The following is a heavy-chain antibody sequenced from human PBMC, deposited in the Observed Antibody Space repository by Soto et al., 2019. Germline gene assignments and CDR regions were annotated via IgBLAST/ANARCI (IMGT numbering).Heavy chain of an antibody. CDR1: GFTFSRYG. D-gene: IGHD2-21*02. CDR2: IVRDGGQK. Sequence: QVHLVESGGGVVQPGRPLRLSCAASGFTFSRYGMHWVRQAPGKGLEWVGVIVRDGGQKQYADSVRGRFTISRDNSRDTLYLEVNSVTVDDTAVYYCARDDDFEGNGLDYWGQGTLVTVSS. V-gene: IGHV3-33*01. J-gene: IGHJ4*02. CDR3: ARDDDFEGNGLDY.